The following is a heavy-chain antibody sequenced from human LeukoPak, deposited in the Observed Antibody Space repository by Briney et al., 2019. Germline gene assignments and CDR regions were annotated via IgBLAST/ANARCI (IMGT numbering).Heavy chain of an antibody. D-gene: IGHD5-12*01. V-gene: IGHV4-30-2*01. CDR3: AARHSGYDWDYFDY. CDR1: GGSISSGGYS. CDR2: IYHSGST. Sequence: PSETLSLTCAVSGGSISSGGYSWGWIRQPPGKGLEWIGYIYHSGSTYYNPSLKSRVTISVDRSKNQFSLKLSSVTAADTAVYYCAARHSGYDWDYFDYWGQGTLVTVSS. J-gene: IGHJ4*02.